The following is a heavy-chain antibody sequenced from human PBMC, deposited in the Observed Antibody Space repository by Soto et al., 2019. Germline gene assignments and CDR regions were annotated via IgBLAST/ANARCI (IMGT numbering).Heavy chain of an antibody. J-gene: IGHJ4*02. V-gene: IGHV4-39*01. Sequence: PSETLSLTCTVSGGSVSSGSYYWSWIRQPPGKGLEWIGSIYYSGSTYYNPSLKSRVTISVDTSKNQFSLKLSSVTAADTAVYYCAGHMYYYDSSGYYYFDYWGQGTQVTVSS. CDR1: GGSVSSGSYY. D-gene: IGHD3-22*01. CDR2: IYYSGST. CDR3: AGHMYYYDSSGYYYFDY.